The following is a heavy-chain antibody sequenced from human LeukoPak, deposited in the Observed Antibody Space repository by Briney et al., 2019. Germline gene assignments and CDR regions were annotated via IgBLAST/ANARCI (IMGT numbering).Heavy chain of an antibody. CDR1: GFTFSSYS. CDR3: ARDFRDDILTGYYFY. CDR2: ISSSSSYI. V-gene: IGHV3-21*01. Sequence: GGSLRLSCAASGFTFSSYSMNWVRQAPGKGLEWVSSISSSSSYIYYADSVKGRSTISRDNAKNSLYLQMNSLRAEDTAVYYCARDFRDDILTGYYFYWGQGTLVTVSS. J-gene: IGHJ4*02. D-gene: IGHD3-9*01.